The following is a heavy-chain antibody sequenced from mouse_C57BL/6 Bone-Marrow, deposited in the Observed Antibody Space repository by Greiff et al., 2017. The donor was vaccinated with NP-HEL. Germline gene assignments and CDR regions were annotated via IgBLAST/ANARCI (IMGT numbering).Heavy chain of an antibody. CDR3: AGGDYGSSSAWFAY. V-gene: IGHV1-81*01. J-gene: IGHJ3*01. CDR2: IYPRSGNT. CDR1: GYTFTSYG. Sequence: VQLQESGAELARPGASVKLSCKASGYTFTSYGISWVKQRTGQGLEWIGEIYPRSGNTYYNEKFKGKATLTADKSSSTAYMELRSLRSEDAAVYFCAGGDYGSSSAWFAYWGQGTLVTVSA. D-gene: IGHD1-1*01.